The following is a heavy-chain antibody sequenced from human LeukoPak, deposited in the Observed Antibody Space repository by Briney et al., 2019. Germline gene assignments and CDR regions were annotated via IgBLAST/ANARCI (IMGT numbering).Heavy chain of an antibody. CDR3: ARVGPGSYYYFDY. D-gene: IGHD1-26*01. V-gene: IGHV4-34*01. J-gene: IGHJ4*02. CDR1: GGSFSGYY. Sequence: SETLSLTCAVYGGSFSGYYWSWIRQPPGKGLEWIGEINHSGSTNYNPSLKSRVTISVDTSKNQFSLKLSSVTAADTAVYYCARVGPGSYYYFDYWGQGTLVTVSS. CDR2: INHSGST.